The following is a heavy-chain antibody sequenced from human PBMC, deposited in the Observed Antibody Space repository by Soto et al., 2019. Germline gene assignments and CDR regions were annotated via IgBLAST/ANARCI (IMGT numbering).Heavy chain of an antibody. CDR2: IYYSGST. Sequence: SETLSLTCTVSGGSISSSSYYWGWIRQPPGKGLEWIGSIYYSGSTYYNLSLKSRVTISVDTSKNQFSLKLSSVTAADTVVYYCARHGYYYYDSSGYYPYYFDYWGQGTLVTVSS. CDR3: ARHGYYYYDSSGYYPYYFDY. V-gene: IGHV4-39*01. D-gene: IGHD3-22*01. J-gene: IGHJ4*02. CDR1: GGSISSSSYY.